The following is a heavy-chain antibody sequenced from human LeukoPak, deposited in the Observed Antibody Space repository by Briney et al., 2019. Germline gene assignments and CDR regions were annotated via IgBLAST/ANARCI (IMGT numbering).Heavy chain of an antibody. V-gene: IGHV3-21*01. CDR1: GCTFSSYS. D-gene: IGHD1-26*01. CDR2: ISSSSSYI. Sequence: PGGSLRLSCAASGCTFSSYSMNWVRQAPGKGLEWVSSISSSSSYIYYADSVKGRFTISRDNAKNSLYLQMNSLRAEDTAVYYCARVGLGTYAFDIWGQGTMVTVSS. CDR3: ARVGLGTYAFDI. J-gene: IGHJ3*02.